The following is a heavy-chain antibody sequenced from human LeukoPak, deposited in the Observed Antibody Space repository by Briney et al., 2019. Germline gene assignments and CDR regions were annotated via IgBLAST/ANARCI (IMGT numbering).Heavy chain of an antibody. Sequence: ASVKVSCKASGDTFTGYHMHWVRQVPGQGLEWMGWTKPNSGVTNSAQMFQGRVNMTRDTSIGTAYMELSGLTSDDTALYYCARDSKGGAAAIDYWGQGTLVTVSS. CDR3: ARDSKGGAAAIDY. J-gene: IGHJ4*02. CDR1: GDTFTGYH. D-gene: IGHD6-13*01. V-gene: IGHV1-2*02. CDR2: TKPNSGVT.